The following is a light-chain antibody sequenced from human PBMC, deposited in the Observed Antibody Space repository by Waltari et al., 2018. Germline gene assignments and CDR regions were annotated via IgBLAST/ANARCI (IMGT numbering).Light chain of an antibody. Sequence: QSALTQPASVSGSPGQSITISCTGTSSDVGNYNLVSWYQQYPGKAPKVMIYDDNRRPSGVSDRFSCCKSGNTASLTISGVQAEDEADYYCCSYAGSYTWVFGGGTKLTVL. CDR1: SSDVGNYNL. CDR2: DDN. CDR3: CSYAGSYTWV. V-gene: IGLV2-23*01. J-gene: IGLJ3*02.